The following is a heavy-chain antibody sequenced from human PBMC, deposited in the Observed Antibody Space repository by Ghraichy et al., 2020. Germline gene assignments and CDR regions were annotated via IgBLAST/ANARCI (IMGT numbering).Heavy chain of an antibody. J-gene: IGHJ4*02. CDR2: SGSTGVP. Sequence: GESLNISSAASGFTFVTAAVGWVRQAPGKGLEWVSFSGSTGVPYYAESVRGRFTVSRDNSRNTLYLRMDSLRGDDTAIYYCTRGLSLTTTMVADYYFDYWGQGVQVTVSS. CDR3: TRGLSLTTTMVADYYFDY. D-gene: IGHD2-8*01. CDR1: GFTFVTAA. V-gene: IGHV3-23*01.